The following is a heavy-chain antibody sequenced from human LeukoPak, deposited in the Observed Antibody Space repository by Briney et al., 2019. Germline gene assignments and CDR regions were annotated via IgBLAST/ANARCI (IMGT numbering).Heavy chain of an antibody. D-gene: IGHD3-10*01. CDR3: ARSSMFRGVTVDY. CDR1: GGSINSSSYY. V-gene: IGHV4-39*01. Sequence: SESLSLSCTVSGGSINSSSYYWVWIRQPPGKALEWIGSIYHSGYTYYSPSLKSRVTISVDTSRNQFSLKLSSVTAADTAVYYCARSSMFRGVTVDYWGQGPLVTVSS. J-gene: IGHJ4*02. CDR2: IYHSGYT.